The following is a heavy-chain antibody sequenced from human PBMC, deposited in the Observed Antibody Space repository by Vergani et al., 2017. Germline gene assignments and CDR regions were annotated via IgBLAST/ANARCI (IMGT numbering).Heavy chain of an antibody. V-gene: IGHV3-7*01. CDR1: GFTFSRYW. CDR2: IQQDGSET. CDR3: ARDTYRFFDF. J-gene: IGHJ4*02. D-gene: IGHD2/OR15-2a*01. Sequence: VQLVESGGGVVQPGRSLRLSCAASGFTFSRYWMGWVRQAPGKGLEWVANIQQDGSETYYVDSVKGRFTISRDSAKNSMYLQMNSLRAEDTAVYYCARDTYRFFDFWGQGTLVTVSS.